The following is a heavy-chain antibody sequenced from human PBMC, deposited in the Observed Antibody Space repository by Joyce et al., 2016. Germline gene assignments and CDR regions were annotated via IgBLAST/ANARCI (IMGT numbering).Heavy chain of an antibody. CDR1: GFSFRYFW. CDR2: IDEDGSEK. J-gene: IGHJ5*02. D-gene: IGHD6-13*01. Sequence: EVYLVESGGGLVQPGWSLRLSCAASGFSFRYFWMDWVRQAPGKGLEWVAQIDEDGSEKNYMDSLRGRFTISGDNAKNSVDLQINSLGVEDTAVYYCTRGSGTGWFDPWGQGTLVTVSS. V-gene: IGHV3-7*03. CDR3: TRGSGTGWFDP.